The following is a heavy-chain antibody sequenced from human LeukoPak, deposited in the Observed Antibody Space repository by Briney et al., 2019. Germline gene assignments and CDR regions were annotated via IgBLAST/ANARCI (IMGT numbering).Heavy chain of an antibody. CDR2: IYSGGST. Sequence: PGGSLRLSCAASGFTVSSNYMSWVRQAPGKGLEWVSVIYSGGSTYYADSVKGRFTISRDNSKNTLYLQMDSLRAEDTAIYYCAKALRQQPRAYDYWGQGTLVTVSS. CDR1: GFTVSSNY. CDR3: AKALRQQPRAYDY. J-gene: IGHJ4*02. D-gene: IGHD6-13*01. V-gene: IGHV3-53*01.